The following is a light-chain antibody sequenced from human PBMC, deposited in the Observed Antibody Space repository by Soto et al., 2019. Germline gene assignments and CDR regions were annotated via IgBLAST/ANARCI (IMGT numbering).Light chain of an antibody. Sequence: DIQMTQSPISLSASVGDGVTMAFRASHSIITYLNWYQLKPGNPPRLLIYAASSLQSGVPSRFSGSGSGTDFTLTITNLQPEDFATYSCQQSYNSPQTFGQGTKVDIK. CDR3: QQSYNSPQT. CDR2: AAS. CDR1: HSIITY. J-gene: IGKJ1*01. V-gene: IGKV1-39*01.